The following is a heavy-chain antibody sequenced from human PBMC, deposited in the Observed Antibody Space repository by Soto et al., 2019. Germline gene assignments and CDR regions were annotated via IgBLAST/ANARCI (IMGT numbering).Heavy chain of an antibody. V-gene: IGHV1-2*04. CDR2: INPNSGGT. Sequence: GASVKVSCKASGYTFTGYYMHWVRQAPGQGLEWMGWINPNSGGTNYAQKFQGWVTMTRDTSISTAYMELSRLRSDDTAVYYCAIRHNWNYGPSAIDIWGQGTMVTVSS. CDR3: AIRHNWNYGPSAIDI. CDR1: GYTFTGYY. D-gene: IGHD1-7*01. J-gene: IGHJ3*02.